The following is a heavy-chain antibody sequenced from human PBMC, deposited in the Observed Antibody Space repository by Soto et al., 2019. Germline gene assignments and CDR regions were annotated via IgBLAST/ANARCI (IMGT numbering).Heavy chain of an antibody. V-gene: IGHV4-30-2*01. CDR1: GGSVSSGSYY. CDR3: ARVPDR. Sequence: TSETLSLTCTVSGGSVSSGSYYWSWIRQPPGKGLEWIGYIYHSGSTYYNLSLKSRVTISVDRSKNQFSLKLSSVTAADTAVYYCARVPDRWGQGTLVTVSS. CDR2: IYHSGST. D-gene: IGHD2-2*01. J-gene: IGHJ5*02.